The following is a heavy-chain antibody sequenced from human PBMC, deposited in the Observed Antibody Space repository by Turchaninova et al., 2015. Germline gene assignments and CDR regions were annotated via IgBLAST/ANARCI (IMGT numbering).Heavy chain of an antibody. J-gene: IGHJ5*02. CDR3: ARGGDYGDHDNWFDP. D-gene: IGHD4-17*01. CDR2: RKQEGSDK. CDR1: GFTFSSYW. V-gene: IGHV3-7*03. Sequence: EVQLVESGGGLVQPGGSLRLSCAASGFTFSSYWMSWVRQAPGQGMGWVANRKQEGSDKYAWDSVKGRFTVSRDNAKKSLYLQMNSLRAEDTAVYYCARGGDYGDHDNWFDPWGQGTLVTVSS.